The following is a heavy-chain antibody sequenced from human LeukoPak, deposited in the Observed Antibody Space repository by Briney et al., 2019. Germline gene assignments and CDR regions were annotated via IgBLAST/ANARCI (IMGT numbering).Heavy chain of an antibody. CDR2: INHSGST. CDR1: GLNFSASA. CDR3: ARGRVGRGYSANVDY. D-gene: IGHD1-1*01. J-gene: IGHJ4*02. Sequence: GSLRLSCAVSGLNFSASAIHWVRQASGKGLEWVGEINHSGSTNYNPSLKSRVTISVDTSKNQFSLKLSSVTAADTAVYYCARGRVGRGYSANVDYWGQGTLVTVSS. V-gene: IGHV4-34*01.